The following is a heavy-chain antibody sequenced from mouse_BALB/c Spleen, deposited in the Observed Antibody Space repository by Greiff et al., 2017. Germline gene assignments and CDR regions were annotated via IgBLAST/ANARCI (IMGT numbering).Heavy chain of an antibody. CDR1: GFTFSSYG. Sequence: EVKLMESGGGLVQPGGSLKLSCAASGFTFSSYGMSWVRQTPDKRLELVATINSNGGSTYYPDSVKGRFTISRDNAKNTLYLQMSSLKSEDTAMYYCARHYYGSSLYAMDYWGKGTSVTVSS. CDR3: ARHYYGSSLYAMDY. V-gene: IGHV5-6-3*01. CDR2: INSNGGST. J-gene: IGHJ4*01. D-gene: IGHD1-1*01.